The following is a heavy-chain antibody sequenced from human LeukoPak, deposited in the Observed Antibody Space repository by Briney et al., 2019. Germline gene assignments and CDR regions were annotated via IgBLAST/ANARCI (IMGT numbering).Heavy chain of an antibody. CDR1: GFTFSSYG. D-gene: IGHD3-10*01. Sequence: GRSLRLSCAASGFTFSSYGMHWVRQAPGKGLEWVAVISYDGSNKYYADSVKGRFTISRDNSKNTLYLQMNSLRAEDTAVYYCAKDLVRGTYYYYGMDVWGQGTTVTVSS. J-gene: IGHJ6*02. V-gene: IGHV3-30*18. CDR3: AKDLVRGTYYYYGMDV. CDR2: ISYDGSNK.